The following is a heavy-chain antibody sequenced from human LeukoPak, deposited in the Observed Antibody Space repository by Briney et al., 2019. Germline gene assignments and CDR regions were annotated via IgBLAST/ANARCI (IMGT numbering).Heavy chain of an antibody. Sequence: SETLSLTCTVSGGSISSYYWSWIRQPPGKGLEWIGYIYDSGSTNYNPSLKSRVTISVDTSKNQFSLKLSSVTTADTAVFYCASLTTADAFDIWGQGTMVTVSS. J-gene: IGHJ3*02. D-gene: IGHD3-22*01. CDR2: IYDSGST. CDR1: GGSISSYY. CDR3: ASLTTADAFDI. V-gene: IGHV4-59*01.